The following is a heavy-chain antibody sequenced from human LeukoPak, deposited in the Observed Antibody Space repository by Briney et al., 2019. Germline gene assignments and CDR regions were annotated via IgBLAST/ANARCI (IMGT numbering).Heavy chain of an antibody. V-gene: IGHV4-59*01. CDR2: IYYSGST. CDR1: GGSISSYY. D-gene: IGHD5-24*01. Sequence: KTSETLSLTCTVSGGSISSYYWSWIRQPPGKGLEWIGYIYYSGSTNYNPSLKSRVTISVDTSKNQLSLKLSSVTAADTAVYYCARVGVRRGGYNLLDCWGQGTLVTVSS. J-gene: IGHJ4*02. CDR3: ARVGVRRGGYNLLDC.